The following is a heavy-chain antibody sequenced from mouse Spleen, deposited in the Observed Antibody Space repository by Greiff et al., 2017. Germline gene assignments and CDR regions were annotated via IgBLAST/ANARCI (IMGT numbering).Heavy chain of an antibody. Sequence: EVQGVESGGGLVQPGGSLKLSCAASGFTFSDYYMYWVRQTPEKRLEWVAYISNGGGSTYYPDTVKGRFTISRDNAKNTLYLQMSRLKSEDTAMYYCARHAGSSPYWYFDVWGTGTTVTVSS. CDR2: ISNGGGST. D-gene: IGHD1-1*01. CDR1: GFTFSDYY. V-gene: IGHV5-12*01. J-gene: IGHJ1*03. CDR3: ARHAGSSPYWYFDV.